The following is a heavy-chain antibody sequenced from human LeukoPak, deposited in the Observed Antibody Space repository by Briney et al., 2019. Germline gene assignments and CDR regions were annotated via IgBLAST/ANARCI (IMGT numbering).Heavy chain of an antibody. Sequence: GASVKVSCKVSGYTLTELSMHWVRQAPGKGLEWMGGFDPEDGETIYAQKFQGRVTMTEDTSTDTAYMELSSLRSEDTAVYYCATSCSSTSCSVGVDYMDVWGKGTTVTVSS. D-gene: IGHD2-2*01. CDR3: ATSCSSTSCSVGVDYMDV. CDR2: FDPEDGET. CDR1: GYTLTELS. J-gene: IGHJ6*03. V-gene: IGHV1-24*01.